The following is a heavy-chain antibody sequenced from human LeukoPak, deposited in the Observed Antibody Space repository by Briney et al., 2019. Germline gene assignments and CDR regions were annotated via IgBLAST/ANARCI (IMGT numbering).Heavy chain of an antibody. J-gene: IGHJ4*02. D-gene: IGHD4-17*01. V-gene: IGHV3-20*04. CDR1: GFTFDDYG. CDR3: ARETSYGDSSTVYFDY. CDR2: INWNGCST. Sequence: GGSLRLSCAASGFTFDDYGMSWVRQAPGKGLEWVSGINWNGCSTGYADSVKGRFTISRDNAKNSLYLQMNSLRAEDTALYYCARETSYGDSSTVYFDYWGQGTLVTVSS.